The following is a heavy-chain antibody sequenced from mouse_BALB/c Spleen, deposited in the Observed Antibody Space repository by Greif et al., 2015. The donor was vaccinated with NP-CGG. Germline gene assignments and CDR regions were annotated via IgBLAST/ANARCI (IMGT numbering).Heavy chain of an antibody. V-gene: IGHV1-14*01. Sequence: VQLQPSGPELVKPGASVKKTCKASGYTFPSYVMHWVKQKPGQGLERIGHINPYNDGTQSNEKFKGKATLTSAKSSTTGFMERISMTWDDSAVYDSARGDGNFVPFAYWVQGTLVTVSA. CDR2: INPYNDGT. CDR1: GYTFPSYV. D-gene: IGHD2-1*01. J-gene: IGHJ3*01. CDR3: ARGDGNFVPFAY.